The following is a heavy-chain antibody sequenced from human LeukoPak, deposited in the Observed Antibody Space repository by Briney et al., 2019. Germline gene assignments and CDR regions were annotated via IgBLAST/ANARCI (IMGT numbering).Heavy chain of an antibody. Sequence: GGSLRLSCAASGFTFSDYYMSWIRQAPGKGLEWVSYISSSSSTIYYADSVKGRFTISRDNAKNSLYLQMNSLRAEDTAVYYCARGVARGYSYGYPVDYWGQGTLVTVSS. J-gene: IGHJ4*02. CDR2: ISSSSSTI. D-gene: IGHD5-18*01. CDR3: ARGVARGYSYGYPVDY. CDR1: GFTFSDYY. V-gene: IGHV3-11*04.